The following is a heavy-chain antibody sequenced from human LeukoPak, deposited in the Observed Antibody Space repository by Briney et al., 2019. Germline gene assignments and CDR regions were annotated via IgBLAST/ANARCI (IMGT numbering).Heavy chain of an antibody. CDR1: GFTFSSYG. J-gene: IGHJ6*02. CDR3: ARDIASTRMDV. D-gene: IGHD2-15*01. Sequence: PGGSLRLSCAASGFTFSSYGMHWVRQAPGKGLEWVAFIWYDGSNEYFADSVKGRFTISRDNSKNILYLQMNSLRAEDTAVYYCARDIASTRMDVWGQGTTVSVSS. V-gene: IGHV3-33*08. CDR2: IWYDGSNE.